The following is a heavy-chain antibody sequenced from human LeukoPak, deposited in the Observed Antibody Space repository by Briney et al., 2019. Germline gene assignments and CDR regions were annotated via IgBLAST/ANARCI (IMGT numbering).Heavy chain of an antibody. CDR2: ISYTGTT. CDR1: GGSISSTNYL. D-gene: IGHD2-15*01. CDR3: AREDRYCNGGSCYS. V-gene: IGHV4-39*07. Sequence: SETLSLTCTVSGGSISSTNYLWGWIRQPPGKGLEWIGSISYTGTTYYNPSLKSRVTISVDMSKNQFSLRLSSVTAADTAVYYCAREDRYCNGGSCYSWGQGTLVTVSS. J-gene: IGHJ4*02.